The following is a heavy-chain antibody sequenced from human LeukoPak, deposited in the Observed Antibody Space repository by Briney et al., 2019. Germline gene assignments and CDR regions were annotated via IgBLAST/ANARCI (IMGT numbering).Heavy chain of an antibody. Sequence: GASVKVSCKASGYTFTSYGISWVRQAPGQGLEWMGWISAYNGNTNYAQNLQGRVTMTTDTSTSTAYMELRSLTSDNTAVYYCASLVGATTSFDYWGQGTLVTVSS. V-gene: IGHV1-18*01. CDR3: ASLVGATTSFDY. CDR2: ISAYNGNT. CDR1: GYTFTSYG. J-gene: IGHJ4*02. D-gene: IGHD1-26*01.